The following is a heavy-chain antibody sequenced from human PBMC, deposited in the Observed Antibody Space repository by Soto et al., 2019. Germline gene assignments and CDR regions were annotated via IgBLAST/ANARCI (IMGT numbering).Heavy chain of an antibody. CDR2: IIPIFGTA. Sequence: QVQLVQSGAEVKKPGSSVKVSCKASGGTFSNYAISWVRQAPGQGLEWMGGIIPIFGTANYAQKFQGRVTITADESTSTAYMELSSLRSEDTAVYYCARDWDIVVVPAAIWDYYYYGMDVWGQGTTVTVSS. D-gene: IGHD2-2*02. CDR1: GGTFSNYA. J-gene: IGHJ6*02. CDR3: ARDWDIVVVPAAIWDYYYYGMDV. V-gene: IGHV1-69*01.